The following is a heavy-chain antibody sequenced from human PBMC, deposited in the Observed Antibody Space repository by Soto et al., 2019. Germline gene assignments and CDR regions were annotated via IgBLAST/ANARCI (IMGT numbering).Heavy chain of an antibody. CDR2: IYYSGST. CDR1: GGSISSGGYY. Sequence: QVQLQESGPGLVKPSQTLSLTCTVSGGSISSGGYYWSWIRQHPGKGLEWIGYIYYSGSTYYNPSLKRRVTISVDTSKHQFSLKLSSVTAADTAVYYCAPYCSGGRCYLDYWGQGTLVTVSS. CDR3: APYCSGGRCYLDY. J-gene: IGHJ4*02. D-gene: IGHD2-15*01. V-gene: IGHV4-31*03.